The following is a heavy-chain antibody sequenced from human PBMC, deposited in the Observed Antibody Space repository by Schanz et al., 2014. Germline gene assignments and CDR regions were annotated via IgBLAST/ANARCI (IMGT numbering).Heavy chain of an antibody. CDR1: GGTFGRYT. J-gene: IGHJ3*01. CDR3: ARNVIATGRAFDL. CDR2: ISGYDANT. D-gene: IGHD6-13*01. V-gene: IGHV1-18*01. Sequence: QVQLVQSGAEVKKPGSSVNVSCEASGGTFGRYTISWLRQAPGQGLEWMGWISGYDANTNYAQKFQGRVTMTTDTSTSTAFMELRGLRSDDTAVYYCARNVIATGRAFDLWGPGTMVTVS.